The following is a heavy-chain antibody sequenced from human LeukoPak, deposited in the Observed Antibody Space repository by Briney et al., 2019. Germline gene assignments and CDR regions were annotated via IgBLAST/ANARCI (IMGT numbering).Heavy chain of an antibody. CDR1: GYTFTGYY. J-gene: IGHJ4*02. CDR3: ARDWKQWLVTPVNNDY. Sequence: ASVKVSCKASGYTFTGYYMHWVRQAPGQGLEWMGWINPNSGGTNYAQKFQGRVTMTRDTSISTAYMELSRLRSDDTAVYYCARDWKQWLVTPVNNDYWGQGTLVTVSS. V-gene: IGHV1-2*02. CDR2: INPNSGGT. D-gene: IGHD6-19*01.